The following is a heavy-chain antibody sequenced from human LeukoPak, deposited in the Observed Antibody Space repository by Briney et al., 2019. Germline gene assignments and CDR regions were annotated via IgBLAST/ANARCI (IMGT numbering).Heavy chain of an antibody. CDR3: AHRSAVAGSFLRMGYFDY. J-gene: IGHJ4*02. V-gene: IGHV2-5*01. D-gene: IGHD6-19*01. CDR1: GFSLSTSGVG. CDR2: IYWNDDK. Sequence: SGPTLVKPTQTLTLTCTFSGFSLSTSGVGVGWTRQPPGKALEWLALIYWNDDKRYSPSLKSRLTITKDTSKNQVVLTMTNMDPVDTATYYCAHRSAVAGSFLRMGYFDYWGQGTLVTVSS.